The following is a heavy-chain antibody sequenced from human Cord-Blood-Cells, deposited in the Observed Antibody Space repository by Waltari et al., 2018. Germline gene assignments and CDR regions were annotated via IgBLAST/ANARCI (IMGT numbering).Heavy chain of an antibody. V-gene: IGHV3-33*01. J-gene: IGHJ4*02. CDR1: GFTFSSYG. CDR3: ARGYSGYDPYFFGY. D-gene: IGHD5-12*01. CDR2: IWYDGSNK. Sequence: QVQLVESGGGVVQPGRSLRLSCAASGFTFSSYGMHWVRQAPGKGLAWVAVIWYDGSNKYYADSVKGRFTISRDNSKNTLYLQMNSLRAEDTAVYDWARGYSGYDPYFFGYWGQGSLVTVSS.